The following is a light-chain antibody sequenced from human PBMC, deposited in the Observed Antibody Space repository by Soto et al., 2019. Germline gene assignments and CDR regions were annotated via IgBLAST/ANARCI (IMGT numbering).Light chain of an antibody. J-gene: IGLJ1*01. CDR2: EVS. CDR3: SSYTSSSTYV. Sequence: QSVLTQPASVSGSPGQSITISCTGTSSDVGGYNFVSWHQQHPGKAPKLMIYEVSDRPSGVPNRFSGSKSGNTASLTISGLQAEDEADYYCSSYTSSSTYVFGSGTKLTVL. CDR1: SSDVGGYNF. V-gene: IGLV2-14*01.